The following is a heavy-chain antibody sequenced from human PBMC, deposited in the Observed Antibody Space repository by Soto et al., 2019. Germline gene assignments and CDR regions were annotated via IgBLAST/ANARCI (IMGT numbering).Heavy chain of an antibody. CDR3: VYYHLPQSAFDI. V-gene: IGHV4-59*01. Sequence: PSETLSLTCTVSGGSISSYYWSWIRQPPGKGLEWIGYIYYSGSTNYNPSLKSRVTISVDTSKNQFSPKLSSVTAADTAVYYCVYYHLPQSAFDIWGQGTMVTVSS. D-gene: IGHD3-3*01. J-gene: IGHJ3*02. CDR1: GGSISSYY. CDR2: IYYSGST.